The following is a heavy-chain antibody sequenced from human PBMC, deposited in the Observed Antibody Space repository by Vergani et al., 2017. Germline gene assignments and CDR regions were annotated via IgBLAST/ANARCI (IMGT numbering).Heavy chain of an antibody. J-gene: IGHJ4*02. CDR1: GFSLSTSGMR. Sequence: QVTLKESGPALVKPTQTLTLTCTFSGFSLSTSGMRVSWIRQPPGKALEWLARIDWDDDKFYSTSLKTRLTISKDTSKNQVVLTMTNMDPVNTATYYCARINYYDSSGYIPDYWGQGTLVTVSS. D-gene: IGHD3-22*01. CDR3: ARINYYDSSGYIPDY. V-gene: IGHV2-70*04. CDR2: IDWDDDK.